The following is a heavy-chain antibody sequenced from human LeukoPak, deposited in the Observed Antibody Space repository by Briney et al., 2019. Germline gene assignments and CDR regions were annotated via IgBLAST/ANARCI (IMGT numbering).Heavy chain of an antibody. Sequence: GRSLRLSCAASGFTFSSYAMHWVRQAPGKGLEWVAVISYDGSNKYYADSVKGRFTISRDNSKNTLYLQMNSLRAEDTAVYYCARPSPRVYSSGWYDYWGQGTLVTVSS. V-gene: IGHV3-30*07. CDR2: ISYDGSNK. CDR3: ARPSPRVYSSGWYDY. J-gene: IGHJ4*02. D-gene: IGHD6-19*01. CDR1: GFTFSSYA.